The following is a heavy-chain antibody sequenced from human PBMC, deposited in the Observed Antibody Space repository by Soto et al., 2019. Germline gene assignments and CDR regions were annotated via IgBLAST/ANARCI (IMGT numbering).Heavy chain of an antibody. D-gene: IGHD5-12*01. CDR1: GFTFSSYG. J-gene: IGHJ6*02. CDR2: ISYDGSNK. CDR3: AKALVAPFGYGMDV. Sequence: GGSLRLSCAASGFTFSSYGMHWVRQAPGKGLEWVAVISYDGSNKYYADSVKGRFTISRDNSKNTLYLQMNSLRAEDTAVYYCAKALVAPFGYGMDVWGQGTTVTVSS. V-gene: IGHV3-30*18.